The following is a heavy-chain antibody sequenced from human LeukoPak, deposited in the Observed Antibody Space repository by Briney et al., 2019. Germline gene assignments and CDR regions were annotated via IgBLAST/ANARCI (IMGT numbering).Heavy chain of an antibody. D-gene: IGHD2-2*02. J-gene: IGHJ5*02. Sequence: SETLSLTCAVSGGSISSTNWWNWVRQPPGKGPEWIGETYHSGITNYNPFLKSRVTIPLDKSKNQVSLKLSSVTAADTAVYFCAKVEGGCSGTSCYMDPWGQGILVTVSS. CDR2: TYHSGIT. V-gene: IGHV4-4*02. CDR1: GGSISSTNW. CDR3: AKVEGGCSGTSCYMDP.